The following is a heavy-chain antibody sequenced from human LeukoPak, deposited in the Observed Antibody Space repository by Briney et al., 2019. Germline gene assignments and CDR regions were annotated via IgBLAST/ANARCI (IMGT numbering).Heavy chain of an antibody. D-gene: IGHD3-22*01. CDR1: GFTFSSYG. CDR2: IRYDGSNK. CDR3: ARDISDSSGYYNSRAGYDAFDI. J-gene: IGHJ3*02. V-gene: IGHV3-30*02. Sequence: GGSLRLSCAASGFTFSSYGMHWVRQAPGKGLGWVAFIRYDGSNKYYADSVKGRFTISRDNSKNTLYLQMNSLRAEDTAVYYCARDISDSSGYYNSRAGYDAFDIWGQGTMVTVSS.